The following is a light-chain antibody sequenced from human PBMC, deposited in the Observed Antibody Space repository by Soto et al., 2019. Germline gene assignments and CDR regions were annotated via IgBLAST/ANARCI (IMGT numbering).Light chain of an antibody. V-gene: IGKV1-39*01. CDR2: AAS. J-gene: IGKJ4*01. CDR3: QESYSVPPT. CDR1: QTISTF. Sequence: DLQMTQSPSSLSASVGDRVTITCRASQTISTFLNWYQQKPGRAPKLLLYAASSLQSGIPSRFSGSGSGTDFTLTISSLQPEDFATYYCQESYSVPPTFGGGTTVEIK.